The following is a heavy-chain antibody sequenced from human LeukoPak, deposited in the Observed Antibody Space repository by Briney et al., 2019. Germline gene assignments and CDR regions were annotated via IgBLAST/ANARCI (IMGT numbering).Heavy chain of an antibody. CDR3: ARGDYGSGSYYNFHYYYGMDV. CDR1: GGSFSGYY. J-gene: IGHJ6*02. CDR2: INHSGST. V-gene: IGHV4-34*01. Sequence: SETLSLTCAVYGGSFSGYYWSWIRQPPGKGLEWIGEINHSGSTNYNPSLKSRVTISVDTSKNQFSLKLSSVTAADTAVYYCARGDYGSGSYYNFHYYYGMDVWGQGTTVTVSS. D-gene: IGHD3-10*01.